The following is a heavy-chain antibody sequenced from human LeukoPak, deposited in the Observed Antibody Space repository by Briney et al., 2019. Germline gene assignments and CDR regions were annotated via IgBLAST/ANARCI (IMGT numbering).Heavy chain of an antibody. J-gene: IGHJ6*04. CDR3: ARVPIVVVPAAPYYYYYGMDV. Sequence: ASVKVSCKASGYTFTSYGISWVRQAPGQGLEWMVWISAYNGNTNYAQKLQGRVTMTTDTSTSTAYMELRSLRSDDTAVYYCARVPIVVVPAAPYYYYYGMDVWGKGTTVTVPS. D-gene: IGHD2-2*01. V-gene: IGHV1-18*04. CDR1: GYTFTSYG. CDR2: ISAYNGNT.